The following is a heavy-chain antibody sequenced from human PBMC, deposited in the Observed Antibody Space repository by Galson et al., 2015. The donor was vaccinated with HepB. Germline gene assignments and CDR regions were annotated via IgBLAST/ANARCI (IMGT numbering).Heavy chain of an antibody. D-gene: IGHD3-22*01. CDR2: ISPYNGNR. CDR1: GYTFNSITYG. J-gene: IGHJ1*01. CDR3: ARDPPYYHSIYHNRAEYFQH. V-gene: IGHV1-18*04. Sequence: SVKVSCKASGYTFNSITYGVNWVRQAPGEGLEWMGWISPYNGNRNYAQKFQDRVTVTADTSTNTVFMELRRLGSDDTAVYYCARDPPYYHSIYHNRAEYFQHWGQGTLVTVSS.